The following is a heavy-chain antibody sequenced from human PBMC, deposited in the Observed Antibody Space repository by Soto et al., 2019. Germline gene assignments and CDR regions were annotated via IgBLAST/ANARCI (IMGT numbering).Heavy chain of an antibody. Sequence: QVQLVQSGAEVKKPGSSVKVSCKASGGTFSSYTISWVRQAPGQGLEWMGRIIPILGIANYAQKFQGRVTITADKSTSTAYMELSSLRSEDTAVYYCARDQYYYGSSGYRRVTPGYYFDYWGQGTLVTVSS. J-gene: IGHJ4*02. V-gene: IGHV1-69*08. CDR3: ARDQYYYGSSGYRRVTPGYYFDY. D-gene: IGHD3-22*01. CDR1: GGTFSSYT. CDR2: IIPILGIA.